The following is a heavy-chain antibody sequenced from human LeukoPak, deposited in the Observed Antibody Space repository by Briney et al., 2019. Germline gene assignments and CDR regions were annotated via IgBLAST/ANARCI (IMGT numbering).Heavy chain of an antibody. D-gene: IGHD2-2*01. CDR2: IIPIFGTA. Sequence: SAKVSCKASGGTFSSYAISWVRQAPGQGLEWMGGIIPIFGTANYAQKFQGRVTITADESTSTAYMELSSLRSEDTAVYYCARGTHLGYCSSTSCYRPWDYWGQGTLVTVSS. V-gene: IGHV1-69*13. CDR3: ARGTHLGYCSSTSCYRPWDY. CDR1: GGTFSSYA. J-gene: IGHJ4*02.